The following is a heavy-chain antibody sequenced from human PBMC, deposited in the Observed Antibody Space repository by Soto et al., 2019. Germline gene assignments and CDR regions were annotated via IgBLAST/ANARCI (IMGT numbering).Heavy chain of an antibody. J-gene: IGHJ5*02. D-gene: IGHD4-17*01. CDR2: IYYSGST. CDR1: GGSISIVVYY. Sequence: SETLSLTFTFSGGSISIVVYYWSWIRHHPGKGLEWIGYIYYSGSTYYNPSLKSRVTISVDTSKNQFSLKLSSVTAADTAGYYCARGVYGDYSSRGNWFDPWGQGTLVTVSS. CDR3: ARGVYGDYSSRGNWFDP. V-gene: IGHV4-31*03.